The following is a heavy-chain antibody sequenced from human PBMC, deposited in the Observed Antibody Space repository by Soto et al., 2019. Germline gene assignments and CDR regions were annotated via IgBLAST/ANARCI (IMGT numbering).Heavy chain of an antibody. J-gene: IGHJ6*02. V-gene: IGHV4-59*01. Sequence: SETLSLTCTVSGGSISSYYWSWIRQHPWKGLEWIGYSYYRGSTNYNPSLKSRVTISVDTSKNQFSLKLSSVTAADTAVYYCARDDPRAYYGMDVWGPGTTVTVSS. CDR3: ARDDPRAYYGMDV. CDR2: SYYRGST. CDR1: GGSISSYY.